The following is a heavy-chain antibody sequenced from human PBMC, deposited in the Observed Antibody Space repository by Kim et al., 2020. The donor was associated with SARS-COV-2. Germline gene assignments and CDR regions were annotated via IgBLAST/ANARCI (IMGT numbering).Heavy chain of an antibody. CDR1: GYTFTSYV. CDR2: ISAYNGNT. Sequence: ASVKVSCKASGYTFTSYVISWVRQAPGQGLEWMGWISAYNGNTNYAQKLQGRVTMTTDTSTSTAYMELRSLRSDDTAVYYCARDMTTVTTSGWNVWNWFDPWGQRTLVTVSS. J-gene: IGHJ5*02. CDR3: ARDMTTVTTSGWNVWNWFDP. D-gene: IGHD4-17*01. V-gene: IGHV1-18*01.